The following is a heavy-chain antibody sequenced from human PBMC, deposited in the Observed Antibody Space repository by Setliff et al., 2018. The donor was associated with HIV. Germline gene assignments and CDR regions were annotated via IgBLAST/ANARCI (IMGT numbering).Heavy chain of an antibody. J-gene: IGHJ3*02. D-gene: IGHD1-1*01. V-gene: IGHV1-18*01. CDR1: GYFFNHYG. CDR2: ISGFNGNT. Sequence: ASVKVSCKASGYFFNHYGIAWVRQAPGQGLEWMGWISGFNGNTNYAQILQDRVTVTTDTSTSTAYMELRSLRSDDTAVYYCARVGPESLPYTWDDEADTFDIWGQGTMVTVS. CDR3: ARVGPESLPYTWDDEADTFDI.